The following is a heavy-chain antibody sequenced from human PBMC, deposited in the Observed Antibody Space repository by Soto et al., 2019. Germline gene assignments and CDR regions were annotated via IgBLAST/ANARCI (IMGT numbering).Heavy chain of an antibody. CDR2: IDPGDYEA. Sequence: PGESLKISCRVSGYCFTTYWVGWVRQMSGKGLGGIGIIDPGDYEARYSPCFQGQVTISGDRSINPAYLQWSSLRASDTAMYYCASQGGEDTPMIIDYWGQGTLVTVSS. J-gene: IGHJ4*02. D-gene: IGHD5-18*01. V-gene: IGHV5-51*01. CDR1: GYCFTTYW. CDR3: ASQGGEDTPMIIDY.